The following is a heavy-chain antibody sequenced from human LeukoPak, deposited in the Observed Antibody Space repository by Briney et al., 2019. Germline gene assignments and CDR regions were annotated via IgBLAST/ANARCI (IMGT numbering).Heavy chain of an antibody. J-gene: IGHJ4*02. V-gene: IGHV3-48*03. CDR3: ARGPHPYTSGWYHFDY. D-gene: IGHD6-19*01. CDR2: ISGSGGTI. CDR1: RFTFSSYE. Sequence: GGSLRLSCAASRFTFSSYEMNWVRQAPGKGLEWVSYISGSGGTIYYADSVKGRFTISRDNAKSSLSLQMNSLRAEDTAVYYCARGPHPYTSGWYHFDYWGQGTLVTVSS.